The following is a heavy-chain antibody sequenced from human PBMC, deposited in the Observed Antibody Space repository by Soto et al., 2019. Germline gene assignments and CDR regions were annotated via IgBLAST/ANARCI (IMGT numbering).Heavy chain of an antibody. CDR2: IFSSGST. Sequence: SETLSLTCTVSGGSINTFYWSWVRQPAGKGLEWIGRIFSSGSTSFNPSLESRVAMSVDTSKNHFSLNLSSVTAADMAVYYCARDAYVTAIVPAPWLVWGRGTMVTVSS. J-gene: IGHJ6*02. V-gene: IGHV4-4*07. CDR1: GGSINTFY. D-gene: IGHD2-21*02. CDR3: ARDAYVTAIVPAPWLV.